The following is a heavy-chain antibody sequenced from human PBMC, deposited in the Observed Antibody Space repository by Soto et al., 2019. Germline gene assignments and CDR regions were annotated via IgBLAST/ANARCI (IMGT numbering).Heavy chain of an antibody. V-gene: IGHV2-5*02. J-gene: IGHJ4*02. Sequence: GSGPTLVNPTQTLTLTCTFSGFSLSTRDVGVGWIRQPPGKALEWLALLYWDDDNRYSPSLRRRLTLTKDTSKNQVVLTITNMDPVDTATYYCAHGSGWLFDYWGPGTLVTVSS. D-gene: IGHD6-19*01. CDR3: AHGSGWLFDY. CDR2: LYWDDDN. CDR1: GFSLSTRDVG.